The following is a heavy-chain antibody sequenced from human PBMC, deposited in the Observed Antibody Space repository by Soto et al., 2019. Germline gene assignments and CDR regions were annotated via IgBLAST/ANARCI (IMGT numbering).Heavy chain of an antibody. Sequence: ASVKVSCKASGYTFTSYGISWVRQAPGQGLEWMGWISAYNGNTNYAQKLQGRVTMTTDTSMSTAYMELRSLRSDDTAVYYCARDPRGVFMLSGVERSSDYSNYYFDYWGQGTLVTVSS. CDR1: GYTFTSYG. D-gene: IGHD4-4*01. J-gene: IGHJ4*02. CDR2: ISAYNGNT. CDR3: ARDPRGVFMLSGVERSSDYSNYYFDY. V-gene: IGHV1-18*01.